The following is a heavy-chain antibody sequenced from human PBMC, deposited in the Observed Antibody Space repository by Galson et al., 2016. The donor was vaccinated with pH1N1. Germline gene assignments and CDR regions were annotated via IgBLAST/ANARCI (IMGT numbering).Heavy chain of an antibody. J-gene: IGHJ4*02. CDR1: GFSLSSSGMC. Sequence: PALVKPTQTLTLTCTFSGFSLSSSGMCVSWIRQPPGKALKWLALIDWDDDKYYSTSLKTRLTISKDTSKNQVILTMTNMDPVDTATYYCARFQYGDDVKLFDYWGQGTLVTVCS. CDR2: IDWDDDK. V-gene: IGHV2-70*01. CDR3: ARFQYGDDVKLFDY. D-gene: IGHD4-17*01.